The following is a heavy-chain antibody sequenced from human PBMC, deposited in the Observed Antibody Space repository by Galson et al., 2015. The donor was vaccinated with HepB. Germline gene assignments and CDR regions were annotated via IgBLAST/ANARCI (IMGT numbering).Heavy chain of an antibody. D-gene: IGHD5-12*01. Sequence: SVKVSCKASGSTFTGYYMHWVRQAPGQGLEWMGWINPNSGGTNYAQKFQGRVTMTRDTSISTAYMELSRLRSDDTAVYYCARRYDSYDAFDIWGQGTMVTVSS. CDR1: GSTFTGYY. J-gene: IGHJ3*02. CDR3: ARRYDSYDAFDI. CDR2: INPNSGGT. V-gene: IGHV1-2*02.